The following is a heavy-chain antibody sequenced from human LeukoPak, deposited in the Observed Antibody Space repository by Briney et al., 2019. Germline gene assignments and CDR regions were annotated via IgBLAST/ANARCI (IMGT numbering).Heavy chain of an antibody. V-gene: IGHV1-2*02. CDR2: INPNSGGT. J-gene: IGHJ4*02. CDR3: ARDRPLDADDYYGFYYFDY. CDR1: GYTFTGYH. Sequence: GASVKVSCKASGYTFTGYHMHWVRQAPGQGLEWMGWINPNSGGTNHAQKFQGRVTMTRDTSISTAYMELSRLRSDDTAVYYCARDRPLDADDYYGFYYFDYWGQGTLVTVSS. D-gene: IGHD3-10*01.